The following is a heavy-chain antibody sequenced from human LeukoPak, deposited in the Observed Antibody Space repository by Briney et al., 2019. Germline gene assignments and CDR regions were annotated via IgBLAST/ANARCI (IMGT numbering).Heavy chain of an antibody. J-gene: IGHJ4*02. CDR3: AKDRGGSAKRTAFDY. V-gene: IGHV3-9*01. D-gene: IGHD1-26*01. CDR2: ISWNSGSI. CDR1: GFTFDDYA. Sequence: PGGSLRLSCAASGFTFDDYAMHWVRQAPGKGLEWVSGISWNSGSIGYADSVKGRFTISRDNSKNTLYLQMNSLRAEDTAVYYCAKDRGGSAKRTAFDYWGQGTLVTVSS.